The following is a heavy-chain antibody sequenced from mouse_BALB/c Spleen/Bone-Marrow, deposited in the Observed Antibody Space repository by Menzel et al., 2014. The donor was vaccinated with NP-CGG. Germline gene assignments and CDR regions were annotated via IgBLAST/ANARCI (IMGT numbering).Heavy chain of an antibody. CDR2: VNPDSRTI. Sequence: EVNVVESGGGLVQPGGSLKLSCAASGFDFSRYWMSWVRQAPGKGLEWIGDVNPDSRTINYSPSLKDKFIISRDNAKNTLYLRLNKVRSEDTALYYCARPDYYGYLNYWGQGTTLTVSS. J-gene: IGHJ2*01. V-gene: IGHV4-1*02. CDR3: ARPDYYGYLNY. D-gene: IGHD1-1*01. CDR1: GFDFSRYW.